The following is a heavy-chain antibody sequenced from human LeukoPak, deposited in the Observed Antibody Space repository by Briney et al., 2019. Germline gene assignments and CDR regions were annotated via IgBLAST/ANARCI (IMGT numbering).Heavy chain of an antibody. V-gene: IGHV4-4*07. CDR3: ARGDGYSSRWFEN. Sequence: SETLSLTCTVSGGXISSYYCNWIRQPAGKGLKWIGCMYINGRANYNPSLKSRVTMSVDTAKNQFSLKLNSVTAADTAVYYCARGDGYSSRWFENWGQGTLVTVSS. J-gene: IGHJ5*02. CDR2: MYINGRA. D-gene: IGHD6-13*01. CDR1: GGXISSYY.